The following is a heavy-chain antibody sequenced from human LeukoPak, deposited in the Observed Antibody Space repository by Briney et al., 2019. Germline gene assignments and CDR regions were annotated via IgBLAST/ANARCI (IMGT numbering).Heavy chain of an antibody. V-gene: IGHV4-59*01. Sequence: SETLSLTCTVSGGSISSYYWNWIRQPPGKGLEWIGYIYYSGSTNYNPSLKSRVTISVDTSKNQFSLKLSSVTAADTAVYYCARYRNYYDSSGYYYVSYYYYMDVWGKGTTVTVSS. CDR1: GGSISSYY. D-gene: IGHD3-22*01. CDR3: ARYRNYYDSSGYYYVSYYYYMDV. CDR2: IYYSGST. J-gene: IGHJ6*03.